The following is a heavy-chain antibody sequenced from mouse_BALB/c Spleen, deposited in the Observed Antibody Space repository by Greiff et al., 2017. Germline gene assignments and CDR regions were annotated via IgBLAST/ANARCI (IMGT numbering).Heavy chain of an antibody. Sequence: EVMLVESGGGLVKPGGSLKLSCAASGFTFSSYTMSWVRQTPEKRLEWVATISSGGSYTYYPDSVKGRFTISRDNAKNTLYLQMSSLKSEDTAMYYCTRIYYDYDWDYWGQGTTLTVSS. CDR2: ISSGGSYT. J-gene: IGHJ2*01. V-gene: IGHV5-6-4*01. D-gene: IGHD2-4*01. CDR1: GFTFSSYT. CDR3: TRIYYDYDWDY.